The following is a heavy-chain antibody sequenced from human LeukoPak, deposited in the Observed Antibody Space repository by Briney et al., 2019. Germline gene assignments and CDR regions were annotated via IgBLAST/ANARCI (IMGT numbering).Heavy chain of an antibody. J-gene: IGHJ5*02. D-gene: IGHD2-2*01. CDR3: ARDNFVDCSSTSCSRWFDP. CDR1: GYTFTSYY. Sequence: ASVKVSCKASGYTFTSYYMHWVRQAPGQGLEWMGIINPSGGSTSYAQKFQGRVTMTRDTSTSTVYMELSSLRSEDTAVYYCARDNFVDCSSTSCSRWFDPWGQGTLVTVSS. CDR2: INPSGGST. V-gene: IGHV1-46*01.